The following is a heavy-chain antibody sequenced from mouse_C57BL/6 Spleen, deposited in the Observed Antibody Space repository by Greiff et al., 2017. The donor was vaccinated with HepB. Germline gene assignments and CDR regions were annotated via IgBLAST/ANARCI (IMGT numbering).Heavy chain of an antibody. CDR2: IDPNSGGT. D-gene: IGHD2-3*01. J-gene: IGHJ4*01. V-gene: IGHV1-72*01. CDR3: ARKDDGYYGGAMDY. CDR1: GYTFTSYW. Sequence: QVQLQQPGAELVKPGASVKLSCKASGYTFTSYWMHWVKQRPGRGLEWIGRIDPNSGGTKYNEKFKSKATLTVDKPSSTAYMQLSSLTSEDSAVYYCARKDDGYYGGAMDYWGQGTSVTVSS.